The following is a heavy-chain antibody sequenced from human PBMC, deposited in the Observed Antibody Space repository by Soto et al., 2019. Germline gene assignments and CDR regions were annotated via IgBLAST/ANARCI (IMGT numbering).Heavy chain of an antibody. D-gene: IGHD2-21*01. CDR2: TYYRSKWYN. CDR3: AGVASFRGMDV. V-gene: IGHV6-1*01. J-gene: IGHJ6*02. Sequence: SQTLSLTCVISGNSVSSNSVGWIWIRQSPSRGLEWLGRTYYRSKWYNDYAVSVKSRITINPDTSKNQFSLHLDSVIPEDTAVYYCAGVASFRGMDVLGQRTPVTVCS. CDR1: GNSVSSNSVG.